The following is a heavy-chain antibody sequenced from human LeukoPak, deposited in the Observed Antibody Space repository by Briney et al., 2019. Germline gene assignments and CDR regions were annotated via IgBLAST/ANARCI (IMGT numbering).Heavy chain of an antibody. V-gene: IGHV3-21*01. Sequence: GGSLRMSCAASAFTFSSYSMKWVRQAPGKELEWVSSISSSSSYIYYADAVKGRFTISRDNAKSSLYLQMNSLRAEDTAVYYCAVALGYCSSTSCSDDAFDIWGQGTMVTVSS. D-gene: IGHD2-2*01. J-gene: IGHJ3*02. CDR1: AFTFSSYS. CDR2: ISSSSSYI. CDR3: AVALGYCSSTSCSDDAFDI.